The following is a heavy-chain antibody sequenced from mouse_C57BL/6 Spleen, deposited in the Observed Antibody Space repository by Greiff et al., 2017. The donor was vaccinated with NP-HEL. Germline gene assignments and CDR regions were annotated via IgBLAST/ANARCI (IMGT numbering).Heavy chain of an antibody. CDR2: ISNLAYSI. J-gene: IGHJ3*01. D-gene: IGHD4-1*01. CDR1: GFTFSDYG. Sequence: DVQLQESGGGLVQPGGSLKLSCAASGFTFSDYGMAWVRQAPRKGPEWVAFISNLAYSIYYADTVTGRFTISRENATNTLYLEMSSLRSEDAAMYYCGRRGNCGGFAVWGKGTLVTVSA. V-gene: IGHV5-15*04. CDR3: GRRGNCGGFAV.